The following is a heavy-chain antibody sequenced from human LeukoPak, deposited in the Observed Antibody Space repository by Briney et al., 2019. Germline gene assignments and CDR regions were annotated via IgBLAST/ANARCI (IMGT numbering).Heavy chain of an antibody. V-gene: IGHV4-34*01. CDR2: INHSGST. CDR1: GGSFSGYY. J-gene: IGHJ5*02. CDR3: AIHIVVVPAAKKKNWFDP. Sequence: SETLSLTCAVYGGSFSGYYWSWIRQPPGKGLEWIGEINHSGSTNYSPSLKSRVTISVDTSKNQFSLKLSSVTAADTAGYYCAIHIVVVPAAKKKNWFDPWGQGTLVTVSS. D-gene: IGHD2-2*01.